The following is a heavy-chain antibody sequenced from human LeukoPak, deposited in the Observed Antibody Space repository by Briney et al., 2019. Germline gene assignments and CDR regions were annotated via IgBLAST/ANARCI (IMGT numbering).Heavy chain of an antibody. CDR1: GFTFSTYG. CDR3: ARDLAKGRYFDY. V-gene: IGHV3-33*01. J-gene: IGHJ4*02. Sequence: PGGSLRLSCAASGFTFSTYGMHWVRQTPAKGLEWVAVIWFDGSKIYYADSVKGRFTISRDNSKNTLLLQMNSLRAEDTGVYYCARDLAKGRYFDYWGQGTLVTVSS. CDR2: IWFDGSKI. D-gene: IGHD1-26*01.